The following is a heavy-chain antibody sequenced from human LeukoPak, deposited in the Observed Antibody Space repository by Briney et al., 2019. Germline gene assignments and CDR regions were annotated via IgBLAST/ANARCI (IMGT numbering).Heavy chain of an antibody. Sequence: TGGSLRLSCAASGFTVSSNHMSWVRQAPGKGLDWVSVIYSGGRTYYADSVKGRFTISRDNSKNTLYLQMNSLRAEDAAVYYCYAGIGPDYWGQGTLVTVPS. CDR2: IYSGGRT. CDR1: GFTVSSNH. CDR3: YAGIGPDY. J-gene: IGHJ4*02. V-gene: IGHV3-53*01. D-gene: IGHD2-2*01.